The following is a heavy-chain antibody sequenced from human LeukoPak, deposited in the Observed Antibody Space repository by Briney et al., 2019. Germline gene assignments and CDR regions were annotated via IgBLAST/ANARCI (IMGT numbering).Heavy chain of an antibody. J-gene: IGHJ4*02. CDR3: ARDGSYSSSWFDY. CDR2: IYANGNT. Sequence: GGSLSLSCAVSGFTVSDNYITWVRQAPGKGLEWVSVIYANGNTYYGDSMQGRLTISRDKSKNTVFLQMNSLRAEDTAVYYCARDGSYSSSWFDYWGQGTLVTVSS. D-gene: IGHD6-13*01. CDR1: GFTVSDNY. V-gene: IGHV3-53*01.